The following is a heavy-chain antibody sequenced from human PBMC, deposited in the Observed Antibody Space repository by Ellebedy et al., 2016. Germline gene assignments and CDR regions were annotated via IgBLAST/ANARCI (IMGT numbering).Heavy chain of an antibody. J-gene: IGHJ4*02. CDR3: AGGSVDSPY. V-gene: IGHV3-30*03. CDR2: ISYDGRNN. CDR1: GFTFSTYG. Sequence: GGSLRLXXAASGFTFSTYGMHWVRQAPGKGLEWVAVISYDGRNNFYADSVKGRFTISRDNSKNTLYLQVNSLRAEDTAIYYCAGGSVDSPYWGQGALVTVSS. D-gene: IGHD2-15*01.